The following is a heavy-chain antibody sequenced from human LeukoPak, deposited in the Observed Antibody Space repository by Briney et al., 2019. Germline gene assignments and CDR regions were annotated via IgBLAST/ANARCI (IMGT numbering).Heavy chain of an antibody. J-gene: IGHJ6*03. D-gene: IGHD3-3*01. CDR2: INPNSGGT. CDR1: GYTFTSYG. V-gene: IGHV1-2*02. CDR3: ARVHEWYYDFWSGHNPENYYMDV. Sequence: GASVKVSCTASGYTFTSYGISWVRQAPGQGLEWMGWINPNSGGTNYAQKFQDRVTMTRDTSISTAYMELSRLRSDDTAVYYCARVHEWYYDFWSGHNPENYYMDVWGKGTTVTVSS.